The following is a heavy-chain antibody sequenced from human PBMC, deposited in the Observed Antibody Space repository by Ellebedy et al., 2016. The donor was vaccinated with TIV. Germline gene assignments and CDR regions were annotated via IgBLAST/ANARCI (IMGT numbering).Heavy chain of an antibody. D-gene: IGHD3-22*01. J-gene: IGHJ4*02. CDR2: ISVYNGNT. CDR1: GYTFTNFG. Sequence: ASVKVSCKASGYTFTNFGISWVRQAPGQGLEWMGWISVYNGNTNYVQKLQGRVTMTTDTSTNTAYMELRSLTSDDTAVYYCARDSHFDNSGYRMDLDYWGQGTLVTVSS. V-gene: IGHV1-18*01. CDR3: ARDSHFDNSGYRMDLDY.